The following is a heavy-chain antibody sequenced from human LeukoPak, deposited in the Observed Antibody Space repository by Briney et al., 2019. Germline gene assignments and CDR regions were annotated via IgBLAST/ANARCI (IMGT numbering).Heavy chain of an antibody. J-gene: IGHJ6*04. CDR2: IYTSGST. D-gene: IGHD2-2*01. V-gene: IGHV4-61*02. Sequence: SETLSLACTVSGGSISSGSYYWSWIRQPAGKGLEWIGRIYTSGSTNYNPSLKSRVTISVDTSKNQCSLKLSSVTAADTAVYYCARVSVVVPAAMVDVWGKGTTVTVSS. CDR3: ARVSVVVPAAMVDV. CDR1: GGSISSGSYY.